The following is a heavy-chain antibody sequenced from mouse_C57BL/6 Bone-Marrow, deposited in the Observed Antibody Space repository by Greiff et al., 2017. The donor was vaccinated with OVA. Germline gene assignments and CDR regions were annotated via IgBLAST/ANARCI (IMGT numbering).Heavy chain of an antibody. D-gene: IGHD2-1*01. CDR2: IYPGSGNT. CDR1: GYSFTSYY. J-gene: IGHJ4*01. CDR3: ARERYGNYLYAMDY. V-gene: IGHV1-66*01. Sequence: VQLQQSGPELVKPGASVKISCKASGYSFTSYYIHWVKQRPGQGLAWIGWIYPGSGNTKYNEKFKGKATLTADTSSSTAYMQLSSLTSEDSAVYYCARERYGNYLYAMDYWGQGTSVTVSS.